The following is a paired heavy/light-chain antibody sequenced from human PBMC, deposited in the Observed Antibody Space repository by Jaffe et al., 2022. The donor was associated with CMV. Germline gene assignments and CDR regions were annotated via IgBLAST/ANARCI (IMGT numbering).Light chain of an antibody. J-gene: IGLJ3*02. CDR3: AAWDDSLRAFL. V-gene: IGLV1-44*01. CDR1: TSNIGNNN. Sequence: QSVLTQPPSVSGTPGQRVTISCSGRTSNIGNNNVNWYQQVPGTAPKLLIFGNDQRPSGVPDRFSGSKSGTSASLGISGLQSDDEADYYCAAWDDSLRAFLFGGGTKVTVL. CDR2: GND.
Heavy chain of an antibody. CDR3: SRAGAYCSSTGCYTAAAYFYGMDV. Sequence: EVKLVESGGGLVQPGGSLRLSCVASGFTFSSHWMSWVRQAPGKGLEWVANINQDGNVETHVDSVKGRFIISRDNAKNSLYLQLTSLRAEDTAVYYCSRAGAYCSSTGCYTAAAYFYGMDVWGRGTTVTVSS. J-gene: IGHJ6*02. V-gene: IGHV3-7*01. CDR2: INQDGNVE. CDR1: GFTFSSHW. D-gene: IGHD2-2*02.